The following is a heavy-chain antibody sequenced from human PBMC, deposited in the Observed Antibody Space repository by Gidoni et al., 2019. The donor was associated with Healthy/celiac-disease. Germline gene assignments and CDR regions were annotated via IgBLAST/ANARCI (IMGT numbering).Heavy chain of an antibody. J-gene: IGHJ6*02. CDR2: ISYDGSNK. D-gene: IGHD5-18*01. V-gene: IGHV3-30*18. CDR1: GFTFSSYG. Sequence: QVQLVESGGGVVLPGRSLGLYCAASGFTFSSYGMHWVRQVPGKGLEWVSVISYDGSNKDYADSVKGRFTIARDNSKNTLYLQMNSLRAEDTAVYYCAKDSMVTSYYYYYGMDVWGQGTTVTVSS. CDR3: AKDSMVTSYYYYYGMDV.